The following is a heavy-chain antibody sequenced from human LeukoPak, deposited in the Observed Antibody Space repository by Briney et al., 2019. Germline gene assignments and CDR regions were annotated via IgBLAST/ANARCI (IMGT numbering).Heavy chain of an antibody. CDR3: ASLLRYFDWLSTSNDAFDI. CDR1: GFTFSSYA. CDR2: ISYDGSNK. J-gene: IGHJ3*02. V-gene: IGHV3-30-3*01. D-gene: IGHD3-9*01. Sequence: GGSLRLSCAASGFTFSSYAMHWVRQAPGKGLEWVAVISYDGSNKYYADSVKGRFTISRDNSKNTLYLQMNSLRAEDTAVYYCASLLRYFDWLSTSNDAFDIWGQGTMVTVSS.